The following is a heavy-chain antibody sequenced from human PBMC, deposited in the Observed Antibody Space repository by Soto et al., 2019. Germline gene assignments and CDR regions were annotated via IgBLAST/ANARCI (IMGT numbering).Heavy chain of an antibody. Sequence: QVQLVESGGGVVQPGRSLRLSCAASGFTFSSYAMHWVRQAPGKGLEWVAVISYDGSNKYYADSVKGRFTISRDNSKNTVYLQMNSLRVEERAVYYCARDLVGGGELPGGSWFDPWGQGTLVTVSS. D-gene: IGHD1-26*01. CDR1: GFTFSSYA. J-gene: IGHJ5*02. CDR3: ARDLVGGGELPGGSWFDP. V-gene: IGHV3-30-3*01. CDR2: ISYDGSNK.